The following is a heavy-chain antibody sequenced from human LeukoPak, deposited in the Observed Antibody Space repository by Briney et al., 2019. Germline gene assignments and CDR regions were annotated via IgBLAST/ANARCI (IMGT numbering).Heavy chain of an antibody. CDR1: GGSFSGYY. Sequence: SETLSLTCAVYGGSFSGYYWSWIRQPPGKGLEWIGEINHSGSTNYNPSPKSRVTISVDTSKNQFSLKLSSVTAADTAVYYCARDGRQVVPAASTVDYWGQGTLVTVSS. V-gene: IGHV4-34*01. CDR3: ARDGRQVVPAASTVDY. D-gene: IGHD2-2*01. CDR2: INHSGST. J-gene: IGHJ4*02.